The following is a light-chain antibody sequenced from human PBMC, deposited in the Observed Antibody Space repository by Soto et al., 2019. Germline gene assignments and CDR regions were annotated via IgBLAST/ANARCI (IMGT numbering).Light chain of an antibody. CDR3: CSYSGSYTFVV. Sequence: QSALTQPRSVSGSPGQAVTISCTGTSNDIGGYNYVSWYQQHPDKAPKLMIFDVSQRPSGVPDRFSGSKSGNTASLTISGRQAEDDAAYYCCSYSGSYTFVVFGGGTKLTVL. V-gene: IGLV2-11*01. CDR2: DVS. CDR1: SNDIGGYNY. J-gene: IGLJ2*01.